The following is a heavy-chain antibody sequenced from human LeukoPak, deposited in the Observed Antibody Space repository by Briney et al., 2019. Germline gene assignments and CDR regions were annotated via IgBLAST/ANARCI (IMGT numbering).Heavy chain of an antibody. Sequence: ASVKVSCKASGYTFTSYGINWVRQAPGQGLEWMGWISSYNGNTNYAQKFQGRVTMTTDTSTTTAFMELRSLRSDDTAVYYCARGMSGSHYDYWGQGTLVTVSS. CDR2: ISSYNGNT. J-gene: IGHJ4*02. CDR3: ARGMSGSHYDY. V-gene: IGHV1-18*01. CDR1: GYTFTSYG. D-gene: IGHD3-10*02.